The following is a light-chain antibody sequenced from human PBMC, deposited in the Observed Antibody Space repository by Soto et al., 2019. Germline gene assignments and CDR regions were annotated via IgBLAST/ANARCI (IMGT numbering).Light chain of an antibody. CDR2: GNN. Sequence: QSVLTQPPSVSGAPGQRVTMSCTGSSSNIGAGYDVHWYQQLPGTAPKLLIYGNNNRPSGVPDRFSGSKSGTSASLAITGLQTEEEDDYYCQSYDSSLSGVVFGGGTKLTVL. CDR1: SSNIGAGYD. CDR3: QSYDSSLSGVV. J-gene: IGLJ2*01. V-gene: IGLV1-40*01.